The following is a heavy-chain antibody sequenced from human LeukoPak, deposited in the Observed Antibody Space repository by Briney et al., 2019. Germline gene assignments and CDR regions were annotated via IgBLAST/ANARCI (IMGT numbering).Heavy chain of an antibody. Sequence: PGGSLRLSCAASGFTVSSNSMSWVRQAPGKGLEGVSVTDSGGGTDYADSVKGRFNISRDNSKNGLHLQMNSLRAEDTAVYYCARGFGPNGFDIWGQGTMVTVS. D-gene: IGHD3-3*01. J-gene: IGHJ3*02. V-gene: IGHV3-66*01. CDR3: ARGFGPNGFDI. CDR1: GFTVSSNS. CDR2: TDSGGGT.